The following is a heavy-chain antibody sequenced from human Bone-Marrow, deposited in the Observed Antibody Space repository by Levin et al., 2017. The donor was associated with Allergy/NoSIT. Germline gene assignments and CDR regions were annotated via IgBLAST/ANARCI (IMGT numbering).Heavy chain of an antibody. D-gene: IGHD6-6*01. CDR3: AREYSSFDR. Sequence: KPSETLSLMCTISGGSISIYYWHWIRQAPGKGLEWIGYINDSGYTSYNPSLSSRLTISVDTSRNQFFLSLRSVTAADTAFYYCAREYSSFDRWGEGTLVTVSS. V-gene: IGHV4-59*01. J-gene: IGHJ1*01. CDR2: INDSGYT. CDR1: GGSISIYY.